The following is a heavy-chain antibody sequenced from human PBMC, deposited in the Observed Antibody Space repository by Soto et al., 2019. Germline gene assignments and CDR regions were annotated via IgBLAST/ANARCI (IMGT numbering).Heavy chain of an antibody. V-gene: IGHV2-26*01. CDR2: IDSSGEK. CDR1: GLSITDSEMG. J-gene: IGHJ5*02. Sequence: QVTLKESGPVLVKPTETLTLRCTVSGLSITDSEMGVSWIRQPPGQPLEWLAHIDSSGEKSYRTFLKSRLAISKDTSKSQIVLTMTNMDPADTATYYCARRHLAVSVSHWFDPSGQGIPVTVSS. CDR3: ARRHLAVSVSHWFDP.